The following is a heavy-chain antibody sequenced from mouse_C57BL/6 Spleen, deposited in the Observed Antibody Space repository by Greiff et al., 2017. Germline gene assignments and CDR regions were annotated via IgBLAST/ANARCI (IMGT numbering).Heavy chain of an antibody. V-gene: IGHV1-22*01. CDR3: AREGRSYGNYVPFAY. D-gene: IGHD2-1*01. CDR2: INPNNGGT. CDR1: GYTFTDYN. J-gene: IGHJ3*01. Sequence: EVQVVESGPELVKPGASVKMSCKASGYTFTDYNMHWVKQSHGKSLEWIGYINPNNGGTSYNQKFKGKATLTVNKSSSTAYMELRSLTSEDSAVYYCAREGRSYGNYVPFAYWGQGTLVTVSA.